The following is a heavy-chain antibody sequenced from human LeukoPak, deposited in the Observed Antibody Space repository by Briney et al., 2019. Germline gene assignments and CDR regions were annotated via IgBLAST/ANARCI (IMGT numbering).Heavy chain of an antibody. J-gene: IGHJ4*02. CDR1: VYTFTSYH. Sequence: ASVTVSFKPSVYTFTSYHINWVRQAAGQGLEWMGWMNPYSGDRGYAQKFQGRVSITSDTSISTAYMELSSLRSDDTAVYFCARTTSLTASGYDYWGQGTLVTVSS. CDR3: ARTTSLTASGYDY. D-gene: IGHD4-17*01. CDR2: MNPYSGDR. V-gene: IGHV1-8*03.